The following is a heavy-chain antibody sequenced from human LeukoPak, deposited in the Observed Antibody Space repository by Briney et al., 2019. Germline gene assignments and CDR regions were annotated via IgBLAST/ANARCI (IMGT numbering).Heavy chain of an antibody. CDR3: ARPPRYCSSTSCYYFDY. V-gene: IGHV3-21*01. D-gene: IGHD2-2*01. Sequence: GGSLRLSCAASGFTFSSYSMNWVRQAPGKGLEWVSSISSSSSYIYYADSVKGRFTISRDNAKNSLYLQMNSLRAGDTAVYYCARPPRYCSSTSCYYFDYWGQGTLVTVSS. CDR1: GFTFSSYS. J-gene: IGHJ4*02. CDR2: ISSSSSYI.